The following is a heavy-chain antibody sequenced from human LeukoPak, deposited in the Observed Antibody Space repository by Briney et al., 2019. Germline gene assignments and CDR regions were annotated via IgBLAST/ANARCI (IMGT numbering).Heavy chain of an antibody. CDR3: ARGRRFDY. J-gene: IGHJ4*02. V-gene: IGHV4-34*01. CDR2: INHSGST. CDR1: GGSFSGYY. Sequence: SETLSLTCAVYGGSFSGYYWSWIRQPPGKGLEWIGEINHSGSTNYNPSLKSRVTISVDTSKNQFSLKLSSVTAADTAVYYYARGRRFDYWGQGTLVTVSS.